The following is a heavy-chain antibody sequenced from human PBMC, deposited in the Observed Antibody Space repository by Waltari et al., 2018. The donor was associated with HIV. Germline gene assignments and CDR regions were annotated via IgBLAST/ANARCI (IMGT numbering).Heavy chain of an antibody. CDR1: GGSISSGSYS. Sequence: QVQLQESGPGLVKPSQTLSLTCTVSGGSISSGSYSCSWIRQPAGKGLEWIGRIYTSGSTNYNPSLKSRVTISVDTSKNQFSLKLSSVTAADTAVYYCARRGIQLWFYAFDIWGQGTMVTVSS. V-gene: IGHV4-61*02. J-gene: IGHJ3*02. CDR2: IYTSGST. D-gene: IGHD5-18*01. CDR3: ARRGIQLWFYAFDI.